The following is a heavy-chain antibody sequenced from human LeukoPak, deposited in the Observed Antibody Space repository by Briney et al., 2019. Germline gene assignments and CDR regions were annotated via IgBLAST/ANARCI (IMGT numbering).Heavy chain of an antibody. V-gene: IGHV4-31*03. J-gene: IGHJ5*02. CDR1: GGSISRGGYY. CDR3: ASSAAAGTFWFDP. D-gene: IGHD6-13*01. CDR2: IYYSGST. Sequence: SQTLSLTCTVSGGSISRGGYYWSWIRQHPGKGLEWIGYIYYSGSTYYNPSLKSRVTISVDTSKNQFSLKLSSVTAADTAVYYCASSAAAGTFWFDPWGQGTLVTVSS.